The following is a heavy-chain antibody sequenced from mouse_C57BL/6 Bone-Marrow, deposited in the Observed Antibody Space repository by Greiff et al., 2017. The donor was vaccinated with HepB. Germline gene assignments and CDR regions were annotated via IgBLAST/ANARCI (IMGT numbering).Heavy chain of an antibody. CDR1: GYAFSSSW. CDR2: IYPGDGDT. J-gene: IGHJ4*01. V-gene: IGHV1-82*01. Sequence: VQLQESGPELVKPGASVKISCKASGYAFSSSWMNWVKQRPGKGLEWIGRIYPGDGDTNYNGKFKGKATLTADKSSSTAYMQLSSLTSEDSAVYFCARNPNYYGSSYEGAMDYWGQGTSVTVSS. CDR3: ARNPNYYGSSYEGAMDY. D-gene: IGHD1-1*01.